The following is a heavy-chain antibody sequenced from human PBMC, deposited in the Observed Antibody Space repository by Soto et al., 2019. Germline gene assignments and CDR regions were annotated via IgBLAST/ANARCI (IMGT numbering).Heavy chain of an antibody. J-gene: IGHJ4*02. CDR3: ARLGGYNWSYGLAY. CDR2: IYYSGST. CDR1: GGSISSYY. D-gene: IGHD1-7*01. V-gene: IGHV4-59*08. Sequence: SETLSLTCTVSGGSISSYYWSWIRQPPGKGLEWIGYIYYSGSTNYNPSLKSRVTISVDTSKNQFSLKLSSVTAADTAVYYCARLGGYNWSYGLAYWGQGTLVTVSS.